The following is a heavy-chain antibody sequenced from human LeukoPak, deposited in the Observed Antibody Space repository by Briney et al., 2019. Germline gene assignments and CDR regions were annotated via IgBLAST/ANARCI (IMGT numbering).Heavy chain of an antibody. CDR3: ARHSQATSNPLDY. J-gene: IGHJ4*02. Sequence: SETLSLTCTVSAGSISSDYWSWIRQPPGKGLEWIGYIYYSGSTTYSPSLKSRVTISVDTSKNQFSLRLSSVTAADTAVYYCARHSQATSNPLDYWGQGTLVTVSS. CDR2: IYYSGST. V-gene: IGHV4-59*01. CDR1: AGSISSDY. D-gene: IGHD5-12*01.